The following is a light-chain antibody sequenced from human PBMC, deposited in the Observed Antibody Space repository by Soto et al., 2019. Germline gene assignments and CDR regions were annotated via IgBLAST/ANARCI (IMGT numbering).Light chain of an antibody. V-gene: IGLV1-40*01. CDR1: SSNIGAGYD. CDR3: AAWDHSLSGWM. J-gene: IGLJ2*01. Sequence: QSVLTQPPSVSGAPGQRVTISCTGSSSNIGAGYDVHWYQQLPGTAPKLLIYGNSNRPSGVPDRFSGSKSGTSASLAISGLRSEDEADYYCAAWDHSLSGWMIGGGTKLTVL. CDR2: GNS.